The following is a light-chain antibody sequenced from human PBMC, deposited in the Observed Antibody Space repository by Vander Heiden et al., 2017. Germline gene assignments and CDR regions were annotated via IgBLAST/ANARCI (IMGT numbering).Light chain of an antibody. CDR2: LGS. Sequence: DIVMSQSPLPQPVTPGEPASISCRSSQSLLHSNGFNYLDWYLQKPGQSPQLLIFLGSNRASGVPDRISGSGSGTDFTLRISRVEPEDVGVYYCMQSLQTPLTFGGGTKVEFK. V-gene: IGKV2-28*01. CDR1: QSLLHSNGFNY. J-gene: IGKJ4*01. CDR3: MQSLQTPLT.